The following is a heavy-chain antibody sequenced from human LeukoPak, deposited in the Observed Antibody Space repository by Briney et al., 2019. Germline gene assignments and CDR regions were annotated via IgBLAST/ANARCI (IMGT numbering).Heavy chain of an antibody. CDR2: FDPEDGET. J-gene: IGHJ3*02. V-gene: IGHV1-24*01. CDR3: ARDLVQLWFGGNAFDI. Sequence: ASVKVSCKVSGYTLTELSMHWVRQAPGKGLEWMGGFDPEDGETIYAQKFQGRVTMTEDTSTDTAYMELSSLRSEDTAVYYCARDLVQLWFGGNAFDIWGQGTMVTVSS. CDR1: GYTLTELS. D-gene: IGHD5-18*01.